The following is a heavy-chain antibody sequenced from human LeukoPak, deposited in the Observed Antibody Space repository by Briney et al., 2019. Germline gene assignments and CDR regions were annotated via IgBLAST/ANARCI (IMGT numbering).Heavy chain of an antibody. D-gene: IGHD3-10*01. CDR2: FDPEDGET. CDR3: AIISRGGHFDY. V-gene: IGHV1-24*01. CDR1: GYTPTELS. J-gene: IGHJ4*02. Sequence: ASVKVSCKVSGYTPTELSMHWVRPAPGKGREWMGGFDPEDGETIYAQKFQGRVTMTEDTSTDTAYRELSSLRPEDTAVYYCAIISRGGHFDYWGQGTLVTVSS.